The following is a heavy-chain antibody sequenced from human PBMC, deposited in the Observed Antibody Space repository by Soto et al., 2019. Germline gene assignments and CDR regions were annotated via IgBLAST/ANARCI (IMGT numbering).Heavy chain of an antibody. Sequence: PSETLSLTCAVYGGSFSGYYWSWIRQPPGKGLEWIGEINHSGSTNYNPSLKSRVTISVDTSKNQFSLKLSSVTAADTAVYYCASLYCSGGSCYLDYWAREPWSPSPQ. CDR3: ASLYCSGGSCYLDY. V-gene: IGHV4-34*01. CDR2: INHSGST. CDR1: GGSFSGYY. D-gene: IGHD2-15*01. J-gene: IGHJ4*02.